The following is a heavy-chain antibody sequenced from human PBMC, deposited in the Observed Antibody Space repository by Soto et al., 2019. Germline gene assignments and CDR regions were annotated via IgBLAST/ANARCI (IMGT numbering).Heavy chain of an antibody. D-gene: IGHD3-3*01. CDR1: GGTFSSYA. J-gene: IGHJ6*02. CDR2: IIPIFGTA. CDR3: ARSPLLRFYYYYGMDV. Sequence: SVKVSCKASGGTFSSYAISWVRQAPGQGLEWMGGIIPIFGTANYAQKFQGRVTITADESTSTAYMELSSLRSEDTAVYYCARSPLLRFYYYYGMDVWGQGTTVTVSS. V-gene: IGHV1-69*13.